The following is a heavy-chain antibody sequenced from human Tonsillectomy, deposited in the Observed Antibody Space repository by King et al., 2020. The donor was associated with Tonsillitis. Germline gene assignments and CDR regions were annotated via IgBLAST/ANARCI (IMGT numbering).Heavy chain of an antibody. CDR3: ARDMGYGDYDGAFDI. CDR1: GYTFTGYY. V-gene: IGHV1-2*02. CDR2: INPNSGGT. J-gene: IGHJ3*02. Sequence: VQLVESGAEVKKPGASVTVSCKASGYTFTGYYMHWVRQAPGQGLEWMGWINPNSGGTNYAQKFQGRVTMTRDTSISTAYMELSRLRSDDTAVYYCARDMGYGDYDGAFDIWGQGTMVTVSS. D-gene: IGHD4-17*01.